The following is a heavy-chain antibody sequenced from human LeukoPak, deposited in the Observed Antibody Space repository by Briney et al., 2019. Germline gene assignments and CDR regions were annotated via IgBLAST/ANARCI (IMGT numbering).Heavy chain of an antibody. J-gene: IGHJ6*03. CDR1: GYSFTSYW. Sequence: GESLKISCKGSGYSFTSYWIGWVRQMPGKGLEWMGIIYPGDSDTRYSPSFQGQVTISADKSISTAYLQWSSLKASDTAMYYCARQANGGYYYYYYMDVWGKGTTVTVSS. CDR3: ARQANGGYYYYYYMDV. V-gene: IGHV5-51*01. CDR2: IYPGDSDT.